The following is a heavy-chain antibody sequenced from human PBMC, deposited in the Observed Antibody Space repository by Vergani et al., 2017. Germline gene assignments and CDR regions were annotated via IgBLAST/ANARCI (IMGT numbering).Heavy chain of an antibody. CDR2: IYHSGST. CDR1: GYSISSGYY. CDR3: ARAXPRLLWFGEFWFDP. D-gene: IGHD3-10*01. J-gene: IGHJ5*02. V-gene: IGHV4-38-2*01. Sequence: QVQLQESGPGLVKPSETLSLTCAVSGYSISSGYYWGWIRQPPGKGLEWIGSIYHSGSTYYNPSLKSRVTISVDTSKNQFSLKLSSVTAADTAVYYCARAXPRLLWFGEFWFDPWGQGTLVTVSS.